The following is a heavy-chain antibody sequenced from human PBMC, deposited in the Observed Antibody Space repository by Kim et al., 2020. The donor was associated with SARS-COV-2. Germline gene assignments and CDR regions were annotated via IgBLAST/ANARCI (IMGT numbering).Heavy chain of an antibody. V-gene: IGHV3-53*01. Sequence: GGSLRLSCAASGFKVSGNYMSWVRQAPGKGLEWISIIYSGNSTYYADSVKGRFTISRDNSKNTLDLRMSSLKVEDTAIYYCVGGPTRHYVWGPGTLVTVSS. CDR1: GFKVSGNY. CDR3: VGGPTRHYV. CDR2: IYSGNST. D-gene: IGHD3-16*01. J-gene: IGHJ4*02.